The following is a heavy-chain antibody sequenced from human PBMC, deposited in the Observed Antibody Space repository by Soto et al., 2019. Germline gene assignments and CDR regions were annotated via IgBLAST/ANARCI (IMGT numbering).Heavy chain of an antibody. V-gene: IGHV1-46*01. CDR1: GYTFTIYY. CDR2: INPSGGST. D-gene: IGHD1-7*01. Sequence: GASLKGSCKASGYTFTIYYIHWRRNAPGQGLEWMGIINPSGGSTSYAQKFQGRVTMTRDTSTSTVYMELSSLRSEDTAVYYCAREKYITGTSWYFDLWGRGTLVTVSS. CDR3: AREKYITGTSWYFDL. J-gene: IGHJ2*01.